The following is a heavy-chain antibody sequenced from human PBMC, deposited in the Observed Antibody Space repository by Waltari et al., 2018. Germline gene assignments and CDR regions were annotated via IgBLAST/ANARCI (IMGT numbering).Heavy chain of an antibody. J-gene: IGHJ6*03. V-gene: IGHV3-53*01. CDR2: IYSGGST. D-gene: IGHD6-13*01. CDR3: ARVEQQLVLINYYYMDV. Sequence: EVQLVESGGGLIQPGGSLRLSCAASGFTVSSNYMSWVRQAPGKGLEWVSVIYSGGSTYDADSVKGRFTISRDNAKNSLYLQMNSLRAEDTAVYYCARVEQQLVLINYYYMDVWGKGTTVTVSS. CDR1: GFTVSSNY.